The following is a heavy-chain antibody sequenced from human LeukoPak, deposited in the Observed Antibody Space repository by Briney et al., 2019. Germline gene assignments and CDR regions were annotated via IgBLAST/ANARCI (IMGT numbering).Heavy chain of an antibody. CDR2: ISAYNGNT. Sequence: ASVKVSCKASGYTFTNYYMHWVRQAPGQGLEWMGWISAYNGNTNYAQKLQGRVTMTTDTSTSTAYMELRSLRSDDTAVYYCAKGYSSSWYLSWGQGTLVTVSS. D-gene: IGHD6-13*01. CDR3: AKGYSSSWYLS. CDR1: GYTFTNYY. V-gene: IGHV1-18*01. J-gene: IGHJ4*02.